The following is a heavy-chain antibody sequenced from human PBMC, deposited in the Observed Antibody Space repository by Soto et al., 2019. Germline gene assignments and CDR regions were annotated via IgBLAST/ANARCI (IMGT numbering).Heavy chain of an antibody. V-gene: IGHV4-59*01. CDR3: ARESPTDAFDI. CDR1: GGSISSYY. J-gene: IGHJ3*02. Sequence: VQLQDSGPGLVKPSETLSLTCTVSGGSISSYYWSWIRQPPGKGLEWIGYIYYSGSTNYNPSLKSRVTISVDTSKNQFSLKLSSVTAADTAVYYCARESPTDAFDIWGQGTMVTVSS. CDR2: IYYSGST.